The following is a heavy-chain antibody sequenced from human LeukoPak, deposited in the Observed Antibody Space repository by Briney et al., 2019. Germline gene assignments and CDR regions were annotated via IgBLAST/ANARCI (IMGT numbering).Heavy chain of an antibody. CDR3: ARRRGDGYNSPFDY. J-gene: IGHJ4*02. CDR1: GYSFPDYW. V-gene: IGHV5-51*01. CDR2: FYPADSDT. D-gene: IGHD5-24*01. Sequence: GESLKISCKGSGYSFPDYWIDWVRQMPGQGLGWMGIFYPADSDTRYSPSFQGQVTISADKSINTAYLQWSTLKASDTATYYCARRRGDGYNSPFDYWGQGTLVTVPS.